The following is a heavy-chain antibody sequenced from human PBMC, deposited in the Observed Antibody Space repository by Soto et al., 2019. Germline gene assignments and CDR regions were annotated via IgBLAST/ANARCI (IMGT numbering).Heavy chain of an antibody. CDR2: ISYSGST. D-gene: IGHD1-26*01. V-gene: IGHV4-30-4*01. CDR3: SRIPTLNSPAPFDS. J-gene: IGHJ4*02. Sequence: SETLSLTCTVSGGSFSSADYYWNWIRQPPGKGLEWIGHISYSGSTSYNPSLKSRVIISLDTSKNQFSLKLSSVTAADTAMYYCSRIPTLNSPAPFDSWGQGTLVTVS. CDR1: GGSFSSADYY.